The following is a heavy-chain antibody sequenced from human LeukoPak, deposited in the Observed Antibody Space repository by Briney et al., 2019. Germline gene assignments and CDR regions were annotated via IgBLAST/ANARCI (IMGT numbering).Heavy chain of an antibody. J-gene: IGHJ3*02. CDR1: GFTFSSYG. CDR3: ARAVGVTAIHNAFDI. V-gene: IGHV3-NL1*01. CDR2: IYSGGGT. D-gene: IGHD2-21*02. Sequence: GGSLRLSCAASGFTFSSYGMHWVRQAPGKGLEWVSVIYSGGGTDYADSVKGRFTISRDNSKNTLYLQMNSLRAEDTAVYYCARAVGVTAIHNAFDIWGQGTMVTVSS.